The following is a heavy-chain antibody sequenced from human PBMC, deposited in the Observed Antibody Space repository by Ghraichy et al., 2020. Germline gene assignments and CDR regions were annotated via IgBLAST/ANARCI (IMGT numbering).Heavy chain of an antibody. CDR1: GGSFSGYY. V-gene: IGHV4-34*01. CDR2: INHSGST. CDR3: ARGPGGIARY. D-gene: IGHD6-13*01. J-gene: IGHJ4*02. Sequence: SETLSLTCAVYGGSFSGYYWSWIRQPPGKGLEWIGEINHSGSTNYNPSLKSRVTISVDTSKNQFSLKLSSVTAADTAVYYCARGPGGIARYWGQGTLVTVSS.